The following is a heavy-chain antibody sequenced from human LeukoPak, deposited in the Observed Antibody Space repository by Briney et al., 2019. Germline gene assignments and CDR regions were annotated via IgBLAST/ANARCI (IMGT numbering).Heavy chain of an antibody. CDR2: IWYDGSNS. D-gene: IGHD3-10*01. V-gene: IGHV3-33*01. CDR3: ARDRGYWFDP. Sequence: GRSLRLSCAASGFTFSSHGMHWVRRAPGKGLEWVAVIWYDGSNSYYADSVKGRFTISKDNSKNTLYLQMNSLRVEDTAAYYCARDRGYWFDPWGQGTLVTVSS. CDR1: GFTFSSHG. J-gene: IGHJ5*02.